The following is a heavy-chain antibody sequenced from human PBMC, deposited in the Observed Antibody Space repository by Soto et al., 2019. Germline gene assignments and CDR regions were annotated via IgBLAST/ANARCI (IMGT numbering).Heavy chain of an antibody. Sequence: QVQLVESGGGVVQPGRSLRLSCAASGFTFSSYAMHWVRQAPGKGLEGVAVIADDGRNKYYEDSVKGRFTISRDNSKNTLYLQMNSLRIEDTAVYYCARELERVFDYWGQGTLVTVSS. D-gene: IGHD1-1*01. V-gene: IGHV3-30*04. CDR1: GFTFSSYA. CDR2: IADDGRNK. J-gene: IGHJ4*02. CDR3: ARELERVFDY.